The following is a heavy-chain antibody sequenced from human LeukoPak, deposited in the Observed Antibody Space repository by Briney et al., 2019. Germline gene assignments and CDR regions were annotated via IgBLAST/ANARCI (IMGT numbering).Heavy chain of an antibody. Sequence: PGGSLRLSCAVSGFTFSYYWMHWVRQAPGKGLVWVSRINSDGSSTDYADSAKGRFTISRDNAKNTLYLQMNSLRAEDTAVYYCASGRGSEYPDHWGQGTLVTVSS. CDR3: ASGRGSEYPDH. J-gene: IGHJ4*02. CDR1: GFTFSYYW. CDR2: INSDGSST. D-gene: IGHD1-1*01. V-gene: IGHV3-74*01.